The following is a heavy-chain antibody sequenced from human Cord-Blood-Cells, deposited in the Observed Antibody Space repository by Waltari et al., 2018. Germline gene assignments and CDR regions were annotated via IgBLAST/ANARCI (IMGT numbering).Heavy chain of an antibody. CDR3: ARDVPNRGYFDL. CDR2: IWYDGSNK. V-gene: IGHV3-33*01. J-gene: IGHJ2*01. D-gene: IGHD7-27*01. CDR1: GFTFSSYG. Sequence: QVQLVESGGGVVQPGRSLRLSCAASGFTFSSYGMHWVRQAPGKGLEWVAVIWYDGSNKYYAYSVKGRFTISRDNSKNTLYQQMNSLRAEDTAVYYCARDVPNRGYFDLWGRGTLVTVSS.